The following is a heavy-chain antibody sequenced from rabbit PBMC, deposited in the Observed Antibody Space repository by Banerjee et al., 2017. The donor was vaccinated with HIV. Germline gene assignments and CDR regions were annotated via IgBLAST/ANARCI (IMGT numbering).Heavy chain of an antibody. J-gene: IGHJ4*01. CDR3: ARDIADSNYQFDL. Sequence: QSLEESGGDLVKPGASLTLTCTASGIDFSADHYICWVRQAPGKGLEWIACIYAGSGGYTYYASWAKGRFTISKTSSTTVTLQMTSLTAADTATYFCARDIADSNYQFDLWGPGTLVTVS. CDR1: GIDFSADHY. D-gene: IGHD8-1*01. CDR2: IYAGSGGYT. V-gene: IGHV1S40*01.